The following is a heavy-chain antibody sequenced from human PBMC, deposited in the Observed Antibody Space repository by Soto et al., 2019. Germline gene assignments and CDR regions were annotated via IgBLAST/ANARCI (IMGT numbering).Heavy chain of an antibody. CDR3: ARDHYYGMDV. CDR1: GGSITNYY. V-gene: IGHV4-59*12. CDR2: IYYSGST. J-gene: IGHJ6*02. Sequence: PSETLSLTCTVSGGSITNYYWSWIRQSPGKGLEWIGYIYYSGSTYYNPSLKSRVTISVDTSKNQFSLKLSSVTAADTAVYYCARDHYYGMDVWGQGTTVTVSS.